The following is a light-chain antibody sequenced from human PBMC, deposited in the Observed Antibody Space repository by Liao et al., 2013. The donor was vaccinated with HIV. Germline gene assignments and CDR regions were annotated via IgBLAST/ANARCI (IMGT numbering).Light chain of an antibody. Sequence: SYVLTQPPSVSVAPGKTARITCEGNNIGTYSVHWYQQRPGQAPVPVIFYGKDRPSGIPERFSASNSGNTATLTISSVEAGDEADFFCQVWDSNRDHRVFGGGTKLTVL. CDR2: YGK. CDR1: NIGTYS. V-gene: IGLV3-21*04. CDR3: QVWDSNRDHRV. J-gene: IGLJ3*02.